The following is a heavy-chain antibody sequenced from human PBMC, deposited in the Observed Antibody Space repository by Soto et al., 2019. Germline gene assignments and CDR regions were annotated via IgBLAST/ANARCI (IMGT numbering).Heavy chain of an antibody. D-gene: IGHD6-13*01. V-gene: IGHV1-18*01. Sequence: QVQLVQSGAEVKNPGASVKVSCKTSGYTFTSYAISWVRQAPGQGLEWMGWISAYNGNTHYAQKLQGRVTMTTDTSTSTTYMELRSLRSDDTAVYYCARDIAAAGPFDYWGQGTLVTVSS. CDR3: ARDIAAAGPFDY. J-gene: IGHJ4*02. CDR2: ISAYNGNT. CDR1: GYTFTSYA.